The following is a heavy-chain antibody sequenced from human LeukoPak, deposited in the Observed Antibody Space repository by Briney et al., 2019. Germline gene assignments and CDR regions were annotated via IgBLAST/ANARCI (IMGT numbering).Heavy chain of an antibody. CDR1: GYTFTSYD. D-gene: IGHD2-15*01. Sequence: ASVKVSCKASGYTFTSYDINWVRQATGQGLEWMGWMNPNSGNTGYAQKFQGRVTMTRNTSISTAYMELSSLRSKDTAVYYCARGGYCSGRSCYSFLDYWGQGTLVTVSS. CDR2: MNPNSGNT. CDR3: ARGGYCSGRSCYSFLDY. V-gene: IGHV1-8*01. J-gene: IGHJ4*02.